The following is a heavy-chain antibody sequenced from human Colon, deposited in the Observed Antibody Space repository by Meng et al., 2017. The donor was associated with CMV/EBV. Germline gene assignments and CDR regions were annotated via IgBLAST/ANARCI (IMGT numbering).Heavy chain of an antibody. CDR2: AYDRIKWYN. D-gene: IGHD6-13*01. Sequence: NSAGWNWIRQSLWRVLEWLGRAYDRIKWYNDYAVSVKSRITINPDKTKNQFYLQLNSVTPEDTAVDYCAREGTGYSSSWYGNWFDPWGQGTLVTVSS. J-gene: IGHJ5*02. CDR3: AREGTGYSSSWYGNWFDP. CDR1: NSAG. V-gene: IGHV6-1*01.